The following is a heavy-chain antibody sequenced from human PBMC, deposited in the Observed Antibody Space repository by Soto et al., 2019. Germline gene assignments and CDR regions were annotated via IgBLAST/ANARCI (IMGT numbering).Heavy chain of an antibody. CDR2: ISAYNGNT. Sequence: QVHLVQSGAEVKEPGASVKVSCQASGYTFTSYGISWVRQAPGQGLEWMGWISAYNGNTNYARQLQGRVTMSIDTSTSTAYMELRSLRSDDTAVYYCARSGLSYQLLPYWCQGTLVTVSS. CDR3: ARSGLSYQLLPY. J-gene: IGHJ4*02. V-gene: IGHV1-18*01. D-gene: IGHD2-2*01. CDR1: GYTFTSYG.